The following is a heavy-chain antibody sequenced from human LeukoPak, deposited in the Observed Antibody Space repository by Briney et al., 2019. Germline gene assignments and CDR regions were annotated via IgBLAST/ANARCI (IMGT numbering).Heavy chain of an antibody. D-gene: IGHD3-3*01. Sequence: GGSLRLSCAASRFTFSDYYMSWIRQAPGKGLEWVSYISTSGNSIYYADSVKGRFTISRDNAKNSLFLQMNSLRAEDTAVYYCAKASSDFWSGYPSDWGQGTLVTVSS. V-gene: IGHV3-11*04. CDR1: RFTFSDYY. CDR2: ISTSGNSI. CDR3: AKASSDFWSGYPSD. J-gene: IGHJ4*02.